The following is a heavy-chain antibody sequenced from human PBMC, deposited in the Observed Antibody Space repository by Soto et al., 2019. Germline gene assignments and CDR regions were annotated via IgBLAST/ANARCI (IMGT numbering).Heavy chain of an antibody. J-gene: IGHJ4*02. Sequence: ASVKVSCKASGYTFTSYGISWVRQAPGQGLEWMGWIGAYNGNTNYAQKLQGRVTMTTDTSTGTAYMELRSLRSDDTAVYYCARGGSFYGDYHTFDYWGQGTLVTVSS. CDR3: ARGGSFYGDYHTFDY. CDR1: GYTFTSYG. CDR2: IGAYNGNT. V-gene: IGHV1-18*04. D-gene: IGHD4-17*01.